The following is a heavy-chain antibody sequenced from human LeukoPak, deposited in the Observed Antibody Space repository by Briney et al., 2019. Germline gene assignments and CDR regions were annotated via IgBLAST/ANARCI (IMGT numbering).Heavy chain of an antibody. Sequence: PSETLSLTCAVYGGSFSGYYWSWIRQPPWKGLEWIGEINHSGSTNYNPSLKSRVAISVDTSKNQFSLKLSSVTAADTAVYYCARARSGYDFDYWGQGTLVTVSS. D-gene: IGHD5-12*01. J-gene: IGHJ4*02. CDR3: ARARSGYDFDY. V-gene: IGHV4-34*01. CDR2: INHSGST. CDR1: GGSFSGYY.